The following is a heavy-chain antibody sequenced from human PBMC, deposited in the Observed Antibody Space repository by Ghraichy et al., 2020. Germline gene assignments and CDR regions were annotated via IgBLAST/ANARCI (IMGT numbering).Heavy chain of an antibody. CDR2: IYYTGST. V-gene: IGHV4-31*03. D-gene: IGHD3-22*01. CDR3: ATKPAYFDSSGSFDY. J-gene: IGHJ4*02. Sequence: SETLSLTCTVSGVSISSGGYYWSWICQHPGKGLEWIGYIYYTGSTYYNPSLKSRVTISVDTSKNQFSLKLSSVTAADTAVYYCATKPAYFDSSGSFDYWGQGTLVTVSS. CDR1: GVSISSGGYY.